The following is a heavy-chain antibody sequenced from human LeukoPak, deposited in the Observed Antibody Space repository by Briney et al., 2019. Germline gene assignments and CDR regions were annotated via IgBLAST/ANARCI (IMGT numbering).Heavy chain of an antibody. D-gene: IGHD3-16*02. Sequence: SETLSLTCTVSGASISTGVYYWSWIRQPPGKGLEWIGYIYYSGSTHYNPSLKSRVTISVDTSKNQFSLKLSSVTAADTAVYYFARGPNDVWGSYRYFDYWCQGTLVTVAS. CDR2: IYYSGST. CDR1: GASISTGVYY. J-gene: IGHJ4*02. V-gene: IGHV4-30-4*01. CDR3: ARGPNDVWGSYRYFDY.